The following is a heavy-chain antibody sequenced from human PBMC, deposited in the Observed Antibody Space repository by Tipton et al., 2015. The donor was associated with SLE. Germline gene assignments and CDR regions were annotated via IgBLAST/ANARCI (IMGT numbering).Heavy chain of an antibody. CDR3: ARAVNTYGTRSFDL. CDR1: GYSFTNYW. J-gene: IGHJ2*01. D-gene: IGHD5-18*01. CDR2: IYPGDSDT. Sequence: QLVQSGAEVKKPGESLKISCWASGYSFTNYWIGWVRQMPGKGLEWMGIIYPGDSDTRYSPSFQGQVTISADKSSTTVYLQWSSLKASDTAMYYCARAVNTYGTRSFDLWGRGTLVTVSS. V-gene: IGHV5-51*01.